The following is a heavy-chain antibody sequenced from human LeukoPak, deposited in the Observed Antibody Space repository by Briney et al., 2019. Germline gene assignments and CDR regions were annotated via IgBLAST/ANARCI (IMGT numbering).Heavy chain of an antibody. V-gene: IGHV4-39*01. J-gene: IGHJ4*02. D-gene: IGHD3-10*01. CDR1: GGSISSSSYY. CDR2: IYYSGST. CDR3: ARHSDYYGSGSFDY. Sequence: SGTLSLTCTVSGGSISSSSYYWGWIRQPPGKGLEWIGSIYYSGSTYYNPSLKSRVTISVDTSKNQFSLKLSSVTAADTAVYYCARHSDYYGSGSFDYWGQGTLVTVSS.